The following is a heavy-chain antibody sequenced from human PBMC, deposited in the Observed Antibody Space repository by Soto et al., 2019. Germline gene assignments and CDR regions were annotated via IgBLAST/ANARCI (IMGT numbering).Heavy chain of an antibody. D-gene: IGHD2-21*02. J-gene: IGHJ4*02. Sequence: QVQVVQSRAEVKKPGASVKVSCKTSGYTFTDYDINWVRQAPGQGLEWMGWVSPDNGNAGYAQHFQGRVTFTSDTSISTAYMELSSLTSEDTAVYYCEVTTGYWGQGTMVTVSS. CDR3: EVTTGY. V-gene: IGHV1-8*01. CDR1: GYTFTDYD. CDR2: VSPDNGNA.